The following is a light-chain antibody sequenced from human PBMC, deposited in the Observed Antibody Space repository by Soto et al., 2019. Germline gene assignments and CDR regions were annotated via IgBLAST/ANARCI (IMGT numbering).Light chain of an antibody. CDR2: EVS. CDR3: SSYTSSSTYV. Sequence: QSALTQPAPVSGSPGQSITISCTGTSSDGGGYNYVSWYQQHPGKAPKLMIYEVSNRPSGVSNRFSGSKSGNTASLTISGLQAEDEADYYCSSYTSSSTYVFGTGTKVTVL. J-gene: IGLJ1*01. CDR1: SSDGGGYNY. V-gene: IGLV2-14*01.